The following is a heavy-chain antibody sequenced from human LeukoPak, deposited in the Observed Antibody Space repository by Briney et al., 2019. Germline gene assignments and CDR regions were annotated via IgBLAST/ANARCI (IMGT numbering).Heavy chain of an antibody. J-gene: IGHJ4*02. Sequence: PGRSLRFSCAASGFTFSSYGMHWVRQAPGKGLEWVAVIWYDGSNKYYADSVKGRFTISRDNSKNTLYLQMNSLRAEDTAVYYCAKDSFEVFGDYWGQGTLVTVSS. CDR1: GFTFSSYG. CDR2: IWYDGSNK. CDR3: AKDSFEVFGDY. D-gene: IGHD3-10*01. V-gene: IGHV3-33*06.